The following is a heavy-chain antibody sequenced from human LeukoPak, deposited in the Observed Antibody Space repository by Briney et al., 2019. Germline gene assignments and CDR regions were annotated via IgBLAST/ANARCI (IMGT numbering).Heavy chain of an antibody. J-gene: IGHJ4*02. CDR1: GGSISSNY. V-gene: IGHV4-59*08. CDR2: IHSSGST. D-gene: IGHD5-18*01. Sequence: PSGTLSLTCSVAGGSISSNYWSWIRQSPGKGLEWIGYIHSSGSTNYNPSLKGRVTMSMDTSKNQFSLKVIPVTAADTGVYYCARSTVDTAMVLAYWGQGTLVTVSS. CDR3: ARSTVDTAMVLAY.